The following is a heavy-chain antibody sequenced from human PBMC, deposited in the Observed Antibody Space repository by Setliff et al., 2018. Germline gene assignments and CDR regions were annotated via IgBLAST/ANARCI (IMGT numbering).Heavy chain of an antibody. CDR2: ISGFTGDT. Sequence: GASVKVSCKTSGFMFSTYGLSWVRQAPGQGPEWIGCISGFTGDTKYAPKFQDRVILTIDESSTTAHMELRSLTSDDTAFYYCARSSAPSVVLAADFDYWGRGTLVTVSS. D-gene: IGHD6-19*01. V-gene: IGHV1-18*01. CDR3: ARSSAPSVVLAADFDY. J-gene: IGHJ4*02. CDR1: GFMFSTYG.